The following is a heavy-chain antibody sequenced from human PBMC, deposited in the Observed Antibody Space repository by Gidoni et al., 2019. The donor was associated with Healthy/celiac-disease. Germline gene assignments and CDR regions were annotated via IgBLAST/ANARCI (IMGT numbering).Heavy chain of an antibody. D-gene: IGHD3-16*02. CDR3: ARPRSGVIVPSGV. V-gene: IGHV3-48*04. Sequence: EVQLVESGGGLVQPGGSLRPSCAASGFTFSSYSMNWVRQAPGKGLEWVSYISSSSSTIYYADSVKGRFTISRDNAKNSLYLQMNSLRAEDTAVYYCARPRSGVIVPSGVWGQGTTVTVSS. J-gene: IGHJ6*02. CDR1: GFTFSSYS. CDR2: ISSSSSTI.